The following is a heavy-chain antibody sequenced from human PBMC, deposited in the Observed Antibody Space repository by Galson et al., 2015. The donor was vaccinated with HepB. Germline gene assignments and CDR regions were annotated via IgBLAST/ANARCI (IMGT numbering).Heavy chain of an antibody. Sequence: SVKVSCKASGGTFSSYAISWVRQAPGQGLEWMGGIIPIFGTANYAQKFQGRVTITADESTSTAYMELSSLRSEDTAVYYCASGNYGGNAPFDYWGQGTLVTVSS. D-gene: IGHD4-23*01. V-gene: IGHV1-69*13. CDR3: ASGNYGGNAPFDY. CDR2: IIPIFGTA. CDR1: GGTFSSYA. J-gene: IGHJ4*02.